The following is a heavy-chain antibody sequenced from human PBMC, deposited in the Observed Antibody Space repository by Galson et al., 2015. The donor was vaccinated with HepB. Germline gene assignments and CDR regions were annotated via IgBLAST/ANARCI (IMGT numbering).Heavy chain of an antibody. V-gene: IGHV3-64D*06. CDR3: ARKWELLAPFDY. CDR1: GFTFSSCA. CDR2: ISSNGGST. J-gene: IGHJ4*02. Sequence: SLRLSCAASGFTFSSCAMHWVRQAPGKGLEYVSAISSNGGSTYYADSVKGRFTISRDNSKNTLYRQMSSLRAEYTAVYYCARKWELLAPFDYWGQGSLVTVAS. D-gene: IGHD1-26*01.